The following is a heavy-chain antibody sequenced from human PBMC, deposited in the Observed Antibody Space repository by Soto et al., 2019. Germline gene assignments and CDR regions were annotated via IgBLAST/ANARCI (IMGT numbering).Heavy chain of an antibody. Sequence: GGSLRLSCAASGFTFSSYSMNWVRQAPGKGLEWVSYISSSSSTIYYADSVKGRFTISRDNAKNSLYLQMNSLRDEDTAVYYCARDNNPGDHDYGGEYFDYWGQGTLVTVSS. V-gene: IGHV3-48*02. CDR1: GFTFSSYS. CDR2: ISSSSSTI. J-gene: IGHJ4*02. D-gene: IGHD4-17*01. CDR3: ARDNNPGDHDYGGEYFDY.